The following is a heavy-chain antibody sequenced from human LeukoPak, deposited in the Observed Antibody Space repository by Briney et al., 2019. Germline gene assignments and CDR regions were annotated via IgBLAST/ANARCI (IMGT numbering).Heavy chain of an antibody. Sequence: GGSLRLSCAASGFTFSSYAMSWVRQAPGKGLEWVSSISSSSSHIYYADSVKGRFTISRDNAKNSLYLQMNSLRAEDTAVYYCARDQPIVGATRPFDYWGQGTLVTVSS. D-gene: IGHD1-26*01. CDR1: GFTFSSYA. V-gene: IGHV3-21*01. CDR2: ISSSSSHI. J-gene: IGHJ4*02. CDR3: ARDQPIVGATRPFDY.